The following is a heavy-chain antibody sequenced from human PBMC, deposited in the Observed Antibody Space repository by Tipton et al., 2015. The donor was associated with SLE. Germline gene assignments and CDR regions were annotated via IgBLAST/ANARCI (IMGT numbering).Heavy chain of an antibody. CDR2: INHSGST. J-gene: IGHJ4*02. Sequence: TLSLTCAVYGGSFSGYYWSWIRQPPGKGLEWIGEINHSGSTNCNPSLKSRVTISVDTSKNQFSLKLSSVTAADTAVYYCARVIGSSWYFDYWGQGTLVTVSS. CDR1: GGSFSGYY. V-gene: IGHV4-34*01. CDR3: ARVIGSSWYFDY. D-gene: IGHD6-13*01.